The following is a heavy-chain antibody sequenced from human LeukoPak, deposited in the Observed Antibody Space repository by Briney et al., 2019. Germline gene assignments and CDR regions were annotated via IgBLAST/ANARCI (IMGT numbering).Heavy chain of an antibody. CDR3: ASRNVDTAMVSLPNDAFDI. CDR2: ISYDGSNK. V-gene: IGHV3-30-3*01. D-gene: IGHD5-18*01. CDR1: GFTFSSYA. J-gene: IGHJ3*02. Sequence: GRSLRLSCAASGFTFSSYAMHWVRPAPGKGLEWVAVISYDGSNKYYADSVKGRFTISRDNSKNTLYLQMNSLRAEDTAVYYCASRNVDTAMVSLPNDAFDIWGQGTMVTVSS.